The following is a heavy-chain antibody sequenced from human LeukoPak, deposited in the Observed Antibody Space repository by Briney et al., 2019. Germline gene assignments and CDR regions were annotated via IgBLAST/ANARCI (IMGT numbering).Heavy chain of an antibody. CDR1: GYSFTSYW. CDR3: ARQYYGSSGYYPYFDY. J-gene: IGHJ4*02. V-gene: IGHV5-51*01. Sequence: GESLKISCKGSGYSFTSYWIGWVRQMPGKGLEWMGIIYPGDSDTRYSPSFQGQVTISADKSISTAYLQWSSLKASDTAMYYCARQYYGSSGYYPYFDYWGQGTLVTVSS. CDR2: IYPGDSDT. D-gene: IGHD3-22*01.